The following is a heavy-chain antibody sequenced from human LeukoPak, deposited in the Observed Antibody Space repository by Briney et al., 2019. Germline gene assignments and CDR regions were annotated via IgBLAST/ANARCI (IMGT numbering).Heavy chain of an antibody. Sequence: SETLSLTCAVYGGSFSGYYWSWIRQPPGKGLEWIGEINHSGSTNYNPSLKSRVTISVDTSKNQFSLKLSSATAADTAVYYCARVGRFDPWGQGTLVTVSS. J-gene: IGHJ5*02. V-gene: IGHV4-34*01. CDR1: GGSFSGYY. CDR3: ARVGRFDP. CDR2: INHSGST.